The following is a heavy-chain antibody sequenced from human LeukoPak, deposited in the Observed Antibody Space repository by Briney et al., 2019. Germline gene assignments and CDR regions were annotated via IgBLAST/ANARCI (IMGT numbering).Heavy chain of an antibody. Sequence: ASVKVSCKASGYTFTGYYMHWVRQAPGQGLEGMGWINPNSGGTNYAQKFQGRVTMTRDTSISTAYMELSSLRSEDTAVYYRARDDYGSGSYPYYYYMDVWGKGTTVTISS. CDR1: GYTFTGYY. V-gene: IGHV1-2*02. CDR2: INPNSGGT. CDR3: ARDDYGSGSYPYYYYMDV. D-gene: IGHD3-10*01. J-gene: IGHJ6*03.